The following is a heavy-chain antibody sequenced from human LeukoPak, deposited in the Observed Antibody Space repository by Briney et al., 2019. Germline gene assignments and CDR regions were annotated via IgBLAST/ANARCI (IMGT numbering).Heavy chain of an antibody. J-gene: IGHJ4*02. V-gene: IGHV4-59*01. Sequence: PSETLSLTCTVSGASISSYYWSWIRQPPGKGLEWIGYIYYSGTTKYNPSLKSRVTISVDTSKNQFSLRLSSVTAADTAVYYCARGRTFDNWGQGTLVTVSS. CDR2: IYYSGTT. CDR3: ARGRTFDN. CDR1: GASISSYY.